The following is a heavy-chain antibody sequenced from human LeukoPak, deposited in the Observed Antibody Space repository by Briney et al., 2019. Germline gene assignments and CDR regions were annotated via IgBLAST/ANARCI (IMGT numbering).Heavy chain of an antibody. CDR1: GFTFSSYA. J-gene: IGHJ4*02. CDR3: AKDDVPSDWGTLGLFDY. CDR2: ISGSGGST. D-gene: IGHD7-27*01. V-gene: IGHV3-23*01. Sequence: GGSLRLSCAASGFTFSSYAMNWVRQAPGKGLEWVSAISGSGGSTYYADSVKGRFTISRDNSKNTVYLQMNSLRAEDTAVYYCAKDDVPSDWGTLGLFDYWGQGTLVTVSS.